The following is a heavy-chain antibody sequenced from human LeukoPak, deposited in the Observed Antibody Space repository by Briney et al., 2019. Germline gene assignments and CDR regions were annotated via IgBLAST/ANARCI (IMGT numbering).Heavy chain of an antibody. CDR2: ISWNSGSI. V-gene: IGHV3-9*03. D-gene: IGHD4-23*01. CDR1: GFTFDDYA. Sequence: GGSLRLSCAASGFTFDDYAMHWVRQAPGKGLEWVSGISWNSGSIDYADSVKGRFTISRDNAKKFLFLQMNSLRVEDMALYYCAKDGGLYGGIRGYFDYWGQGTLVTASS. CDR3: AKDGGLYGGIRGYFDY. J-gene: IGHJ4*02.